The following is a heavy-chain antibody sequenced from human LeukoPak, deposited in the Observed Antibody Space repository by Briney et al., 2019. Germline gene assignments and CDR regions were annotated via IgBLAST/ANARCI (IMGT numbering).Heavy chain of an antibody. CDR3: ARMGDPSWSDP. V-gene: IGHV1-24*01. CDR2: FVPEDGET. J-gene: IGHJ5*02. D-gene: IGHD3-16*01. CDR1: GYSLTELS. Sequence: GASVKLSCKFSGYSLTELSMHWVRQAPGKGLEWMGGFVPEDGETIYAQKFQGRVTMSEDISTNTAYMELSSLRSEDTAMYYCARMGDPSWSDPWGQGTLVTVSS.